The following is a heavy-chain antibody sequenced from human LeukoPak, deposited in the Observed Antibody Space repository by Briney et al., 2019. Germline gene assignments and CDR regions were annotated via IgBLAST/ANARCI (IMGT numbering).Heavy chain of an antibody. V-gene: IGHV3-33*01. CDR2: IWYDGSNK. CDR3: ARDFPSGGMDV. CDR1: GFTFSSYG. Sequence: GGSLRLSCAASGFTFSSYGMHWVRQAPGKGLEWVAVIWYDGSNKYYADSVKGRFIISRDNSKNTLYLQMNSLRAEDTAVYYCARDFPSGGMDVWGQGTTVTVSS. J-gene: IGHJ6*02. D-gene: IGHD3-3*01.